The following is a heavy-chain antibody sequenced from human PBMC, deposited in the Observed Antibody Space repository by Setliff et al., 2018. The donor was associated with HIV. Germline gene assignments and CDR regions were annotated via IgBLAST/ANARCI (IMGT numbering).Heavy chain of an antibody. CDR3: ARLWGLKEDTFDI. CDR2: ISSRGDTI. Sequence: SCAASGFTFSSYEFNWVRQAPGKGLEWVSYISSRGDTIYDADSVKGRFTISRDNAKSPLYLQMNSLRAEDTAIYYCARLWGLKEDTFDIWGQGTMVTVSS. V-gene: IGHV3-48*03. D-gene: IGHD3-16*01. J-gene: IGHJ3*02. CDR1: GFTFSSYE.